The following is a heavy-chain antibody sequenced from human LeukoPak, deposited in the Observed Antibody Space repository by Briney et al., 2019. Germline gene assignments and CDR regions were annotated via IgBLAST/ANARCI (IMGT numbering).Heavy chain of an antibody. CDR3: AKGSGDTYFGMDV. CDR2: ISGSAGTT. CDR1: GFTFSSYA. Sequence: GGSLRLSCAASGFTFSSYAMNWVRQAPEQGLEWVSVISGSAGTTYYAESVKGRFTISRDSSKNTQYLQMNGLRAEDTAVYYCAKGSGDTYFGMDVWGKGTTVIVSS. D-gene: IGHD2-15*01. V-gene: IGHV3-23*01. J-gene: IGHJ6*04.